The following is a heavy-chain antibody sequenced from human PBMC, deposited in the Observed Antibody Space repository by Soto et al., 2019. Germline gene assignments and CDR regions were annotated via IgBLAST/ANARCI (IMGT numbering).Heavy chain of an antibody. V-gene: IGHV3-30*18. CDR2: ISYDGSNK. D-gene: IGHD2-15*01. Sequence: QVQLVESGGGVVAPGRSLRFSCAASGFTFSSYGMHWVRQAPGKGLEWVAVISYDGSNKYYADSVKGRFTISRENSNNTLYLQMKSLRAEDTAVYYCAKDRRRVVVTVPLDYWRQGTLVTVSS. J-gene: IGHJ4*02. CDR3: AKDRRRVVVTVPLDY. CDR1: GFTFSSYG.